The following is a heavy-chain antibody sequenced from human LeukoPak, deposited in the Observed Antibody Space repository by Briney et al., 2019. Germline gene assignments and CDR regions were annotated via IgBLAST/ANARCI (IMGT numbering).Heavy chain of an antibody. V-gene: IGHV3-43*02. CDR3: AKVAYYYGSENNDY. J-gene: IGHJ4*02. D-gene: IGHD3-10*01. CDR2: ISGDGGST. CDR1: GFTFDDYA. Sequence: GGSLRLSCAASGFTFDDYAMHWVRQAPGKGLEWVSLISGDGGSTYYADSVKGRLTISRDNSKNSLYLQMNSLRTEDTALYYCAKVAYYYGSENNDYWGQGTLVTVSS.